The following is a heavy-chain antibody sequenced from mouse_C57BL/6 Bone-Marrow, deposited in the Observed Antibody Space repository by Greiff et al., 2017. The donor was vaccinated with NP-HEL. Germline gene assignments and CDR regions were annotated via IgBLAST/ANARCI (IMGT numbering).Heavy chain of an antibody. V-gene: IGHV3-6*01. Sequence: ESGPGLVKPSQSLSLTCSVTGYSITSGYYWNWIRQFPGNKLEWMGYISYDGSNNYNPSLKNRISITRDTSKNQFFLKLNSVTTEDTATYYCAREGDSNWGNFDYWGQGTTLTVSS. CDR1: GYSITSGYY. J-gene: IGHJ2*01. D-gene: IGHD2-5*01. CDR3: AREGDSNWGNFDY. CDR2: ISYDGSN.